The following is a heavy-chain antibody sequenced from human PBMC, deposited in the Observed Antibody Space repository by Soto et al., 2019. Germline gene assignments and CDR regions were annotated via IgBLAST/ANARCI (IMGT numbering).Heavy chain of an antibody. CDR2: IYYSGST. CDR3: ARVDVWFGDDAFDI. D-gene: IGHD3-10*01. CDR1: GGSISSYY. V-gene: IGHV4-59*01. Sequence: QVQLQESGPGLVKPSETLSLTCTVSGGSISSYYWSWIRQPPGKGLEWIGYIYYSGSTNYNPSLKSRVTLSVDTSKNQFSLKLSSVTAADTAVYYCARVDVWFGDDAFDIWGQGTMVTVSS. J-gene: IGHJ3*02.